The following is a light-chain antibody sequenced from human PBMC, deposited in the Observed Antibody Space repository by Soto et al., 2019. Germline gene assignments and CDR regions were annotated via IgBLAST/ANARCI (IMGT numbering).Light chain of an antibody. Sequence: QSVLTQPPSASGTPGQRVTISCSGSSSNIGSNTVNWYQQFPGAAPKLLIYSNYQRPSGVPDRFSGSKSGTSASLAISGLQSEDEADYSCAVWDDSLNAWVFGGGTKLTVL. J-gene: IGLJ3*02. CDR1: SSNIGSNT. V-gene: IGLV1-44*01. CDR2: SNY. CDR3: AVWDDSLNAWV.